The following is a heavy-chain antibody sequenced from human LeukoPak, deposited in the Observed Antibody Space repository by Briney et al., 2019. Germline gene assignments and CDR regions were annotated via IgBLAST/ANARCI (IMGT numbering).Heavy chain of an antibody. J-gene: IGHJ6*03. Sequence: PSQTLSLTCAVSGGSISSGGYYWSWIRQPPGKGLEWIGYIYYSGSTNYNPSLKSRVTISVDTSKNQFSLKLSSVTAADTAVYYCARGCYGDKYYYYMDVWGKGTTVTTSS. CDR3: ARGCYGDKYYYYMDV. V-gene: IGHV4-61*08. CDR2: IYYSGST. CDR1: GGSISSGGYY. D-gene: IGHD4-17*01.